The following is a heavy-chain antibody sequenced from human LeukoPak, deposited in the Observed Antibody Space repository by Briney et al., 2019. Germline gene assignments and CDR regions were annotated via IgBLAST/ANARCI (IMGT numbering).Heavy chain of an antibody. CDR1: GYIFISYG. D-gene: IGHD3-10*01. V-gene: IGHV1-18*01. Sequence: ASVKVSCKASGYIFISYGISWVRQAPGQGLEWMGWISAYNGNTNYAQKLRGRVTMTTDTSTSTAYMELRSLRSDDTAVYYCARCPAQPPAGYYHIDHWGQGTLVTVSS. CDR3: ARCPAQPPAGYYHIDH. J-gene: IGHJ4*02. CDR2: ISAYNGNT.